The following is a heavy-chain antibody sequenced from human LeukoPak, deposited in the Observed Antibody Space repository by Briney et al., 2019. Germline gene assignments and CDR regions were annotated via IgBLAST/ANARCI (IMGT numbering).Heavy chain of an antibody. D-gene: IGHD2-2*01. CDR1: GGSISSYY. CDR2: IYYSGST. V-gene: IGHV4-59*01. J-gene: IGHJ4*02. CDR3: AGVLEVVVPDAPRMFDY. Sequence: SETLFLTCTVSGGSISSYYWSWIRQPPGKGLEWIGYIYYSGSTNYKPSLKSRVTISVDTSKNQFSLKLSSVTAADTAVYYCAGVLEVVVPDAPRMFDYWGQGTLVTVSS.